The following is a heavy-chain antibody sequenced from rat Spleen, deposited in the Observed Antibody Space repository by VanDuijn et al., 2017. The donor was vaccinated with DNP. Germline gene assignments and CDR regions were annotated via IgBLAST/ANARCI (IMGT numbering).Heavy chain of an antibody. V-gene: IGHV5-25*01. CDR2: ISTGGGST. CDR1: GFTFSNYG. D-gene: IGHD5-1*01. J-gene: IGHJ2*01. Sequence: EVQLVESGGDLVQPGKSMELSCAASGFTFSNYGMAWVRQAPTKGLEWVASISTGGGSTYYRDSVKGRFTISRDNAKSTLYLQMDSLRSEDTATYYFAQLGASDYWGQGVMVTVSS. CDR3: AQLGASDY.